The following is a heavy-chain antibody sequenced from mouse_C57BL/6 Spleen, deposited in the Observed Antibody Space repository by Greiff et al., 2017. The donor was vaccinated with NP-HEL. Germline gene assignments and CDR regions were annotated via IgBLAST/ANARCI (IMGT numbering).Heavy chain of an antibody. J-gene: IGHJ4*01. CDR3: ARSWEGNRARDY. D-gene: IGHD4-1*01. CDR1: GYTFTDYY. Sequence: EVQLQQSGPVLVKPGASVKMSCKASGYTFTDYYMNWVKQSHGKRLEWIGAINPYNGGTSSNQTFKGKATLTVDKSSRTAYMELNSLTSEDSAVYYCARSWEGNRARDYWGQGTSVTVAS. CDR2: INPYNGGT. V-gene: IGHV1-19*01.